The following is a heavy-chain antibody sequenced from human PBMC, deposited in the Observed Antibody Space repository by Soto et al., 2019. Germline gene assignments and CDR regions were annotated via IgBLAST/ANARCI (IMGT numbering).Heavy chain of an antibody. CDR2: IYHSGST. V-gene: IGHV4-30-2*02. Sequence: SETLSLTCAVSGGSISSGGNSWNWIRQPPGKGLEWIGYIYHSGSTYYNPSLKSRVTMSVDTPKNQFSLKLSSVTAADTAVYYCARRGYGPGFPYYYGMDVWGQGTTVTVSS. CDR1: GGSISSGGNS. J-gene: IGHJ6*02. CDR3: ARRGYGPGFPYYYGMDV. D-gene: IGHD3-10*01.